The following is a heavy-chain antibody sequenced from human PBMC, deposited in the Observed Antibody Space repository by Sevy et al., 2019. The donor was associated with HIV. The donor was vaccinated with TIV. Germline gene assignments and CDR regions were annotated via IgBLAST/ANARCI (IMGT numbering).Heavy chain of an antibody. D-gene: IGHD2-8*01. CDR3: ARWGTNSGLFDY. V-gene: IGHV3-11*04. Sequence: GGSLRLSCAASGFTFSDYYMSWIRQAPGKGLEWVSYISSGGDTMKYADSVKGRIAISRDNARNSLYLQMDSLRAEDTAVYYCARWGTNSGLFDYWGQGTLVTVSS. CDR2: ISSGGDTM. J-gene: IGHJ4*02. CDR1: GFTFSDYY.